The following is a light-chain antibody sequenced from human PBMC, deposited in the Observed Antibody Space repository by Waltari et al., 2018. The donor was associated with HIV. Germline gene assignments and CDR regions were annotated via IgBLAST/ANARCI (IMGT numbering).Light chain of an antibody. CDR1: SSNLGNNS. CDR3: GTWDTSLSAGV. CDR2: DNN. V-gene: IGLV1-51*01. Sequence: QAVLTQPPSVSAAPGQKVTISCSGRSSNLGNNSVSWYQQFPGKAPKVLIYDNNKRPPGVPDRFSGSRSGTSATLGVAGLQTGDEADYYCGTWDTSLSAGVFGGGTKLTVL. J-gene: IGLJ3*02.